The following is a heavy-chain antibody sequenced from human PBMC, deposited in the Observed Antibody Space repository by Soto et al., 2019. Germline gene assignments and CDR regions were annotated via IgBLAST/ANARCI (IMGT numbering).Heavy chain of an antibody. J-gene: IGHJ2*01. Sequence: ASVKVSCKASGYTFTSYGISWVRQAPGQGLEWMGWISAYNGNTNYAQKLQGRVTMTTDTSTSTAYMELRSLRSDDTAVYYCARDPKYTSSSPYYWYFDLWGRGTVVTVSS. CDR2: ISAYNGNT. D-gene: IGHD6-6*01. CDR3: ARDPKYTSSSPYYWYFDL. V-gene: IGHV1-18*01. CDR1: GYTFTSYG.